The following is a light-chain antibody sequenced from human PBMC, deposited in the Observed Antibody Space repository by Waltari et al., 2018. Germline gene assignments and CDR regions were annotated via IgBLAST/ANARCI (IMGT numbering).Light chain of an antibody. Sequence: QSALTQPASVSGSPGQSITISCTGTSSDVGSYNLVSWYQQHPGKAPKLMIYDVTKRPAGVSNRFAGSQSGNTASLTISGLQAEDEADYYCCSYAGSGTWVFGGGTKLTVL. V-gene: IGLV2-23*02. CDR3: CSYAGSGTWV. J-gene: IGLJ3*02. CDR2: DVT. CDR1: SSDVGSYNL.